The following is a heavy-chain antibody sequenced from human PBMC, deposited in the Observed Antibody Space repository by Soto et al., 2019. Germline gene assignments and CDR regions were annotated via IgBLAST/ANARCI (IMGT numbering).Heavy chain of an antibody. CDR3: ARGGPGYYYDSSGYWGPFGY. CDR2: INPSDGST. D-gene: IGHD3-22*01. Sequence: GASVKVSFKASGYTLTSYYMHWVRQAPGQGLEWMGIINPSDGSTTYAQKFQGRVTMTRDTSTSTVYMELSSLRSEDTAVYYCARGGPGYYYDSSGYWGPFGYWGQGTLVTVSS. J-gene: IGHJ4*02. V-gene: IGHV1-46*03. CDR1: GYTLTSYY.